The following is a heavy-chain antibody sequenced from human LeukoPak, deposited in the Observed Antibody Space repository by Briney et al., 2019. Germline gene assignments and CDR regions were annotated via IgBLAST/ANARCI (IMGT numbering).Heavy chain of an antibody. D-gene: IGHD6-6*01. CDR3: ARDRDPYSSSPTFDY. Sequence: ASVKVSCKASGYTFTSYGISWVRQAPGQGLEWMGWINPNSGGTNYAQKFQGRVTMTRDTSISTAYMELSRLRSDDTAVYYCARDRDPYSSSPTFDYWGQGTLVTVSS. CDR2: INPNSGGT. V-gene: IGHV1-2*02. J-gene: IGHJ4*02. CDR1: GYTFTSYG.